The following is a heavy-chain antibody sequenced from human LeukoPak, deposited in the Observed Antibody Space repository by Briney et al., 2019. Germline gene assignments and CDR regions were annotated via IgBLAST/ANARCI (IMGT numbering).Heavy chain of an antibody. V-gene: IGHV3-23*01. CDR3: ANYLSVKGPPYALEV. J-gene: IGHJ6*02. CDR1: EFTFRSYA. CDR2: ISGSGDST. Sequence: GGSLRLSCAASEFTFRSYAMQWVRQAPGKGLEWVSGISGSGDSTFYADSVKGRFTISRDNSKNTLYLQMNSLRVEDTAVYYCANYLSVKGPPYALEVWGQGTTVTVSS.